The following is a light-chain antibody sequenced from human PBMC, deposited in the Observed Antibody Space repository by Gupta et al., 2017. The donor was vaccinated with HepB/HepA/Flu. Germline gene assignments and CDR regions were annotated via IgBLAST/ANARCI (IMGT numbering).Light chain of an antibody. CDR3: QQYYTSPRT. J-gene: IGKJ1*01. V-gene: IGKV4-1*01. CDR1: QSVLYSSNNKNY. Sequence: IVLTQSPDSLAVSLGERATINCKSSQSVLYSSNNKNYLTWYQHKPGQPPKLLLYWASTRQSGVPDRFSGSGSGTDFTLTISSLQAEDVAVYYCQQYYTSPRTFGQGTKVEIK. CDR2: WAS.